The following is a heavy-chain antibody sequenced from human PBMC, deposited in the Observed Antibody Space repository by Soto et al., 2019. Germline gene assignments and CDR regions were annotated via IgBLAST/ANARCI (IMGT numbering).Heavy chain of an antibody. D-gene: IGHD1-26*01. V-gene: IGHV4-4*02. CDR3: AREDVYSVSYYYFDY. CDR1: GGSISSSNW. CDR2: IYHSGST. Sequence: QVQLQESGPGLVKPSGTLSLTCAVSGGSISSSNWWSWVRQPPGKGLEWIGEIYHSGSTNYNPSRKSRVTIAVDKSKHQFSLKLSSVTAADTAVYYCAREDVYSVSYYYFDYWGQGTLVTVSS. J-gene: IGHJ4*02.